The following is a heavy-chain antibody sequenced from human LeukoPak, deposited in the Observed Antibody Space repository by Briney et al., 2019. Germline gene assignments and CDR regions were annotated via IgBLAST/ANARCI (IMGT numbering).Heavy chain of an antibody. CDR2: VNPNRGDT. CDR3: ARGSVLGTASWFDP. V-gene: IGHV1-2*04. Sequence: GASVKVSCKASGYSFTANYIHWVRQAPGQGLEWVGWVNPNRGDTNYAQKFQDWVTMTIDTSINTAYMELNRLTSDDTAVYYCARGSVLGTASWFDPWGQGTLVTVSS. J-gene: IGHJ5*02. D-gene: IGHD2-8*02. CDR1: GYSFTANY.